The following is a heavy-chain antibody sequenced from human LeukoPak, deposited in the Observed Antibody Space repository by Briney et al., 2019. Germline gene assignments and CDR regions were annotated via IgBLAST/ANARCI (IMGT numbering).Heavy chain of an antibody. CDR2: IKQDGGEK. V-gene: IGHV3-7*01. D-gene: IGHD3-3*01. CDR1: GFTFSDYW. CDR3: ARGVYELDY. J-gene: IGHJ4*02. Sequence: PGGSLRLSCAAPGFTFSDYWMSWVRQAPGKRLEWVANIKQDGGEKYHLDSVKGRFTISRDNAKNSLYLQMNSLRVEDTAVYYCARGVYELDYWGQGTLVTVSS.